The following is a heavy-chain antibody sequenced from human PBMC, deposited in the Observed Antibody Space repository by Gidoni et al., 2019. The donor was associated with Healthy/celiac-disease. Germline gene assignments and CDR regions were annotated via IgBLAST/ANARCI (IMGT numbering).Heavy chain of an antibody. Sequence: QVQLVQSGAEVKKPGASVKFSCKASGYTFTNYGISWVRQAPGQGLEWMGWISAYNGNTNYAQKFQGRVTMTTDTSTSTAYMELRSLRSYDTAVYYCATYVYAPGIHWYFDLWGRGTLVTVSS. J-gene: IGHJ2*01. CDR2: ISAYNGNT. V-gene: IGHV1-18*04. D-gene: IGHD5-12*01. CDR1: GYTFTNYG. CDR3: ATYVYAPGIHWYFDL.